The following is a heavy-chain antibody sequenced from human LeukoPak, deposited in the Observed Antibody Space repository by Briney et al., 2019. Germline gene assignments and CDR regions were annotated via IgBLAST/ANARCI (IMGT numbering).Heavy chain of an antibody. V-gene: IGHV4-31*03. Sequence: SQTLSLTCTVSGGSISSGGYYWSWIRQHPGKGLEWIGYIYYSGSTYYNPSLKSRVTISVDTSKNQFSLKLSSVTAADTAVYYCVRDSCSSTSCRKKFDNWGQGTLVTVSS. CDR1: GGSISSGGYY. D-gene: IGHD2-2*01. CDR3: VRDSCSSTSCRKKFDN. J-gene: IGHJ4*02. CDR2: IYYSGST.